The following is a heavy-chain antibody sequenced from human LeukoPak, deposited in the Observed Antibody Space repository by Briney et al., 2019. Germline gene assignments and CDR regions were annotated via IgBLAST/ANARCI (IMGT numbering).Heavy chain of an antibody. CDR2: INPNSGGT. CDR1: GYTFTGYY. J-gene: IGHJ4*02. Sequence: ASVKVSCKASGYTFTGYYMHWVRQAPGQGLEWMGWINPNSGGTNYAQKFQGRVTMTRDTSISTAYMELSRLRSDDTAVYYCATGGGLRFLEWSAADYWGQGTLVTVSS. V-gene: IGHV1-2*02. D-gene: IGHD3-3*01. CDR3: ATGGGLRFLEWSAADY.